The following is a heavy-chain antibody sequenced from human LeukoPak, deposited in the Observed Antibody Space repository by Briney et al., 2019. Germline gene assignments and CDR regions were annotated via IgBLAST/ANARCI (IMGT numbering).Heavy chain of an antibody. CDR2: INHSGST. CDR3: ARAKDDFWSGYPPSDYYYMDV. V-gene: IGHV4-34*01. J-gene: IGHJ6*03. D-gene: IGHD3-3*01. Sequence: SETLSLTCAVYGGSFSGYYWSWIRQPPGKGLEWIGEINHSGSTNYNPSLKSRVTISVDTSKNQFSLKLSSVTAADTAVYYCARAKDDFWSGYPPSDYYYMDVWGKGTTVTVSS. CDR1: GGSFSGYY.